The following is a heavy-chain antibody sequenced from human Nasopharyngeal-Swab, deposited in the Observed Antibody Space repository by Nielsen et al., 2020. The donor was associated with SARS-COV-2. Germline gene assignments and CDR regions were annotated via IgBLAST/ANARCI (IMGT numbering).Heavy chain of an antibody. CDR3: ARWRIAAAGNNWFDP. D-gene: IGHD6-13*01. V-gene: IGHV4-39*01. J-gene: IGHJ5*02. CDR2: IYYSGST. Sequence: WVRPPPGEGLEWIGSIYYSGSTYYNPSLKSRVTISVDTSKNQFSLKLSSVTAADTAVYYCARWRIAAAGNNWFDPWGQGTLVTVSS.